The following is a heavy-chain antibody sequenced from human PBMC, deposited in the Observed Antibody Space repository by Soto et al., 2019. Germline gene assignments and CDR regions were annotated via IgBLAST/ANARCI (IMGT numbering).Heavy chain of an antibody. J-gene: IGHJ3*02. Sequence: EVQLLESGGGLVQPGGSLRLSCVASKFTFSNYAMSWVRQAPGKGLEWVSAISYTGGSTYYADSVKGRFTISRDNSKNTLYLRMNSLRDEDTAVYYCAKVPTGEMATVFQAFDIWGQGTMVTVSS. CDR2: ISYTGGST. CDR1: KFTFSNYA. D-gene: IGHD4-4*01. CDR3: AKVPTGEMATVFQAFDI. V-gene: IGHV3-23*01.